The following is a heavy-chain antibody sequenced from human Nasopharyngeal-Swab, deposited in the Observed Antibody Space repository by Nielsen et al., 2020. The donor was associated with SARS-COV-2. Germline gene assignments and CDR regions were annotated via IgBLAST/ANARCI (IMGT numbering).Heavy chain of an antibody. CDR3: ASESGWIES. V-gene: IGHV3-23*01. J-gene: IGHJ5*01. Sequence: GESLKISCAGSGFAFSSYAMSWVRQAPEKGLERVSSISTGGGHTYYADSVKGRFTISRDNSKNTVYLQMNSLRADDTAVYYYASESGWIESWGQGTRVTVSS. CDR2: ISTGGGHT. CDR1: GFAFSSYA.